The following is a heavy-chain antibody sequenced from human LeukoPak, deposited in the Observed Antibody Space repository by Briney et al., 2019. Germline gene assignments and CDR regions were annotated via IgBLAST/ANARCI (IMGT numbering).Heavy chain of an antibody. Sequence: GGSLRLSCAASGFTFSDYYMSWIRQAPGEGLEWLSYISSSGNTIYYADSVKGRFTISRDNGKNSLYLQMNSLRAEDTAVYYCARSPHYFDNSGYYWGQGTLVTVSS. CDR3: ARSPHYFDNSGYY. J-gene: IGHJ4*02. D-gene: IGHD3-22*01. V-gene: IGHV3-11*04. CDR1: GFTFSDYY. CDR2: ISSSGNTI.